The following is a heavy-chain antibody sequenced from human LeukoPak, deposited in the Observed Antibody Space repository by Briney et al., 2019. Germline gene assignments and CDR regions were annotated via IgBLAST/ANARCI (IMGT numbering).Heavy chain of an antibody. V-gene: IGHV4-34*01. Sequence: SETLSLTCAVYGGSFSGYYWSWIRQPPGKGLEWIGEINHSGSTNYNPSLKSRVTISVDTSKNQFSLKLSSVTAADTAVYYCARGGRYYDSSGYLALVRPGPNFDYWGQGTPVTVSS. CDR1: GGSFSGYY. D-gene: IGHD3-22*01. CDR3: ARGGRYYDSSGYLALVRPGPNFDY. CDR2: INHSGST. J-gene: IGHJ4*02.